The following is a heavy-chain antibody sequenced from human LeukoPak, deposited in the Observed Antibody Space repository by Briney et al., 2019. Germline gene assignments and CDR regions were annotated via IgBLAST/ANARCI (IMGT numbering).Heavy chain of an antibody. J-gene: IGHJ4*02. CDR2: ISYDGRNK. D-gene: IGHD3-10*01. V-gene: IGHV3-30*18. Sequence: QAGRSLRLSCAASGFTFSNFGMHWVRQAPGKGLEWVAVISYDGRNKYSADSGKGRFTISRDNSKNMLYLHMNSLRAEDTAVYYCAKDPITMVRGVTGYFDYWGQGTLVTVSS. CDR3: AKDPITMVRGVTGYFDY. CDR1: GFTFSNFG.